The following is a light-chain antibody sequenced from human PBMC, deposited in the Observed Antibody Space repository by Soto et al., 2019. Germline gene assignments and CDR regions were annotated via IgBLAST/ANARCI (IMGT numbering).Light chain of an antibody. J-gene: IGLJ1*01. CDR3: AAWDDSLNGYV. V-gene: IGLV1-44*01. CDR1: SSNIGRNT. Sequence: LTQPPSASGTPGQRVTISCSGSSSNIGRNTVNWYQQLPGTAPKLLIYINNQRPSGVPDRFSGSKSGTSASLAISGLQSEDEADYYCAAWDDSLNGYVFGTGTKVTVL. CDR2: INN.